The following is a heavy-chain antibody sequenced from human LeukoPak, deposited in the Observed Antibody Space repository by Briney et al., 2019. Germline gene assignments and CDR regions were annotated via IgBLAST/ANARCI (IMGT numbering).Heavy chain of an antibody. CDR1: GYTFTSYG. CDR3: ARDEARYSSGYYPNWFDP. Sequence: ASVKVSCKASGYTFTSYGISWVRQAPGQGLEWMGWISGYNGYTHYAHNLQGRVTMTTDTSTSTAYMELRSLRSDDTAVYYCARDEARYSSGYYPNWFDPWGQGTLITVSS. V-gene: IGHV1-18*01. CDR2: ISGYNGYT. D-gene: IGHD3-22*01. J-gene: IGHJ5*02.